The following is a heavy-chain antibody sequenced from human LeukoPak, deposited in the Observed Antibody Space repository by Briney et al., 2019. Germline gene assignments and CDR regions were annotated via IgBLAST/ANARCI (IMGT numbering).Heavy chain of an antibody. CDR3: ARVARGHSSYYYGSGSYYNPYYYYYYMDV. Sequence: GRSLRLSCAASGFTFSSYGMHWVRQAPGKGLEWVAVIWYDGSNKYYADSVKGRFTISRDNSKNTLYLQMNSLRAEDTAVYYCARVARGHSSYYYGSGSYYNPYYYYYYMDVWGKGTTVTASS. V-gene: IGHV3-33*01. CDR1: GFTFSSYG. J-gene: IGHJ6*03. D-gene: IGHD3-10*01. CDR2: IWYDGSNK.